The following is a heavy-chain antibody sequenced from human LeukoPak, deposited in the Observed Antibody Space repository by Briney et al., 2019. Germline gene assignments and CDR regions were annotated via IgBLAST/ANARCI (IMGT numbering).Heavy chain of an antibody. D-gene: IGHD3-10*01. J-gene: IGHJ4*02. CDR1: GGSISSYY. CDR2: IYYSGST. CDR3: ARDAFGRTVDY. Sequence: SETLSLTCTVSGGSISSYYWSWIRQPPGKGLEWIGYIYYSGSTNYNPSFKSRVTISVDTSKNQFSLKLSSVTAADTAVYYRARDAFGRTVDYWGQGTLVTVSS. V-gene: IGHV4-59*01.